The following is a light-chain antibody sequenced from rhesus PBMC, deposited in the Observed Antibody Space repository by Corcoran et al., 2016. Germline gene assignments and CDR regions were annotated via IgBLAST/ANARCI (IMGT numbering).Light chain of an antibody. CDR1: QSISSW. CDR2: KAS. Sequence: DIQMTQSPSSLSASVGDTVTITCRASQSISSWLAWYQQKPGKAPKLLIYKASTLQSGVPSRLSGSGAGTDFTLTISSLQSEDFATDYCQQYSSSPWTFGQGTKVEIK. J-gene: IGKJ1*01. V-gene: IGKV1-22*01. CDR3: QQYSSSPWT.